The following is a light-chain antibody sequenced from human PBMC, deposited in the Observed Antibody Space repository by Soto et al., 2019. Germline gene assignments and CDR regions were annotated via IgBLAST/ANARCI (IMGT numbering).Light chain of an antibody. Sequence: DIQLTQSPSFLSASVGDRVTITCRASQGISSYLAWYQQKPGKAPKLLIYAASTLQSGVPSRFSGSGSGTEFTLTISSLQPEDFATYYCQQFNSHPRSFGQGTKLEIK. J-gene: IGKJ2*01. CDR1: QGISSY. CDR2: AAS. V-gene: IGKV1-9*01. CDR3: QQFNSHPRS.